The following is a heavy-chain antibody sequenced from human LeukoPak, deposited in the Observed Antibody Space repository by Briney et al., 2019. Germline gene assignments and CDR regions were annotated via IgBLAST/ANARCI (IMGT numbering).Heavy chain of an antibody. CDR1: GFLFGGHA. J-gene: IGHJ4*02. Sequence: GGSLRLPCAASGFLFGGHAMVWIRQAPGKGLECVSSIHSSATDITYADSVRGRFTISRDNDKNSLFLDMNDLRAEDTAVYYCARAAIRVDFFDSWGQGTLVAVSS. CDR2: IHSSATDI. V-gene: IGHV3-21*06. D-gene: IGHD2-2*01. CDR3: ARAAIRVDFFDS.